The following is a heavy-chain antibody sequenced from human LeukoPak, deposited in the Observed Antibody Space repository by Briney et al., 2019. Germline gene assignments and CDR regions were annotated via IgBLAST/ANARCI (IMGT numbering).Heavy chain of an antibody. J-gene: IGHJ3*02. CDR3: ARDFPAWVNHPSFYYYDSSGYYAFDI. Sequence: PSQTLSLTCTVSGGSISSGSYYWSWIRQPAGKGLEWIGRIYTSRSTNYNPSLKSRVTISVDTSKNQFSLKLSSVTAADTAVYYCARDFPAWVNHPSFYYYDSSGYYAFDIWGQGTMVTVSS. V-gene: IGHV4-61*02. CDR2: IYTSRST. D-gene: IGHD3-22*01. CDR1: GGSISSGSYY.